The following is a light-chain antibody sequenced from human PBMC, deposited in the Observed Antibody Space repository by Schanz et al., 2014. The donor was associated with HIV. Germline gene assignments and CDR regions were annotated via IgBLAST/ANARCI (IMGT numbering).Light chain of an antibody. CDR2: MNN. V-gene: IGLV1-47*01. CDR3: SSYAGSNNFVV. J-gene: IGLJ2*01. CDR1: SPNIGSNY. Sequence: QSVLTQPPSASGTPGQRVTISCSGSSPNIGSNYVFWYQKLPGAAPKLLIYMNNQRPSGVPDRFSGSKSDTSGSLAITGLQAEDEADYYCSSYAGSNNFVVFGGGTKLTVL.